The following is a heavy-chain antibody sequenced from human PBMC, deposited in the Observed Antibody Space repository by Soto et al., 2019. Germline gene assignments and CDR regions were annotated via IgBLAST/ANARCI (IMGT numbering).Heavy chain of an antibody. D-gene: IGHD1-7*01. CDR3: AKSPIVDNWKYDDAFDI. J-gene: IGHJ3*02. CDR2: ISWNSGSI. V-gene: IGHV3-9*01. Sequence: EVQLVESGGGLVQPGRSLRLSCAASGFTFDDYAMHWVRQAPGKGLEWVSGISWNSGSIGYADSVKGRFTISRDNAKNSLYLQMNSLRAEDTALYYCAKSPIVDNWKYDDAFDIWGQGTMVTVSS. CDR1: GFTFDDYA.